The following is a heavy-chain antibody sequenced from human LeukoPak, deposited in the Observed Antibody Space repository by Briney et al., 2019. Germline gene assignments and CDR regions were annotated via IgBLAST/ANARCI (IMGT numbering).Heavy chain of an antibody. CDR2: IKQDGSEK. J-gene: IGHJ5*02. CDR1: GFTFSSYW. CDR3: ARVYPNYYDSSGYYSKYNWFDP. V-gene: IGHV3-7*01. Sequence: PGGSLRLSCAASGFTFSSYWMSWVRQAPGKGLEWVANIKQDGSEKYYADSVKGRFTISRDNAKNSLYLQMNSLRAEDTAVYYCARVYPNYYDSSGYYSKYNWFDPWGQGTLVTVSS. D-gene: IGHD3-22*01.